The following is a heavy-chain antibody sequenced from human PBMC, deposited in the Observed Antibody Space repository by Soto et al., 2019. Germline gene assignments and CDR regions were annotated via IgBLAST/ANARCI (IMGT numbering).Heavy chain of an antibody. CDR3: ARDLVVVQAPGHYYYGMDV. J-gene: IGHJ6*02. D-gene: IGHD2-2*01. CDR1: GFTFSSYE. Sequence: GGSLRLSCAASGFTFSSYEMNWVRQAPGKGLEWVSYISSSGSTIYYADSVKGRFTISRDNAKNSLYLQMNSLRAEDTAVYYCARDLVVVQAPGHYYYGMDVWGQGTTVTV. V-gene: IGHV3-48*03. CDR2: ISSSGSTI.